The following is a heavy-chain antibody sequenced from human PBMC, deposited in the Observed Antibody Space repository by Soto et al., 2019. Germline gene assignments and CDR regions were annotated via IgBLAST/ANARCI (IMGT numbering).Heavy chain of an antibody. D-gene: IGHD5-18*01. CDR1: GGSFIGYY. Sequence: SETLSLTCAVYGGSFIGYYCRWILQPPGKGLEWIGEINHSGSTNYNPSLKSRVTISVDTSKNQFSLKLSSVTAAVTAVYYCARGLIIRGIQLRLRVLSLSAPWGQGTPVTVSS. CDR2: INHSGST. V-gene: IGHV4-34*01. CDR3: ARGLIIRGIQLRLRVLSLSAP. J-gene: IGHJ5*02.